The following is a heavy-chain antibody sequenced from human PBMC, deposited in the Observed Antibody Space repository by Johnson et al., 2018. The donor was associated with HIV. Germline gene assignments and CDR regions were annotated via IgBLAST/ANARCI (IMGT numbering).Heavy chain of an antibody. CDR1: GFSFSSYD. CDR3: AKDHWVVGSWQAFDI. Sequence: MLLVESGGGVVQPGRSLRLSCAASGFSFSSYDMHWVRQAPGKGLEWVSAISGSGGSTYYADSVKGRFTISRDNSKNTLYLQMNSLRAEDTAVYYCAKDHWVVGSWQAFDIWGQGTMVTVSS. J-gene: IGHJ3*02. V-gene: IGHV3-23*04. D-gene: IGHD6-13*01. CDR2: ISGSGGST.